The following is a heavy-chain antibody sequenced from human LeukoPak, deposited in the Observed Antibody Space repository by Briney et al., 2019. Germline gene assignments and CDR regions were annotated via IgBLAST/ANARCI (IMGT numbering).Heavy chain of an antibody. J-gene: IGHJ4*02. CDR2: ISWNSGSI. CDR1: GFTFDDYA. D-gene: IGHD5-18*01. V-gene: IGHV3-9*01. CDR3: AKGRNGYSYGPPFAY. Sequence: GGSLRLSCAASGFTFDDYAMHWVRQAPGKGLEWVSGISWNSGSIGYADSVKGRFTISRDNAKNSLYLQMNSLRAEDTALYYCAKGRNGYSYGPPFAYWGQGTLVTVSS.